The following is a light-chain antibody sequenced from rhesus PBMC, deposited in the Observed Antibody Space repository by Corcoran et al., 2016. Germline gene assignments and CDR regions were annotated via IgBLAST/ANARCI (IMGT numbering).Light chain of an antibody. J-gene: IGKJ1*01. Sequence: DIQMTQSPSILSGSAGDRVTITCRASQGISSDFNWYQQKPGKAPKLLIYYANSLESGVPSRFSGIGSGTELTITISSLQPEDFATYYCQQYNSLPPTFGQGTKVEI. CDR3: QQYNSLPPT. V-gene: IGKV1-32*01. CDR2: YAN. CDR1: QGISSD.